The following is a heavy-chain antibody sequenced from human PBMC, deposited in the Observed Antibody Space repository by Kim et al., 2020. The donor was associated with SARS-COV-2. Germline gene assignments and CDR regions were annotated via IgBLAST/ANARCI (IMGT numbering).Heavy chain of an antibody. J-gene: IGHJ4*02. CDR1: GFTFSSYG. D-gene: IGHD1-1*01. Sequence: GGSLRLSCAASGFTFSSYGLFWVRQVPGKGLQWVAIIPSNGKDIHYADSVKGRFAVSRDNSKSTMYLQMSSLRAEDTAVYYCARDRDGKFDYWGQGTLVT. CDR3: ARDRDGKFDY. V-gene: IGHV3-33*05. CDR2: IPSNGKDI.